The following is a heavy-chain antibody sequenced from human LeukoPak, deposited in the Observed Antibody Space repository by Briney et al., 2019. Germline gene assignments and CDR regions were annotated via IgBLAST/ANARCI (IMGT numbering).Heavy chain of an antibody. CDR1: GFIFSSYA. J-gene: IGHJ5*02. V-gene: IGHV3-23*01. D-gene: IGHD3-3*01. Sequence: GGSQRLSCEGSGFIFSSYAMTWVRQAPGKGLQWVSSISGSGESTYYADSMKGRFTISRDNSKNTLSLQMNSLRAEDTAVYFCAKGWEFRVVIPAAVSWGQGTLVTVSS. CDR3: AKGWEFRVVIPAAVS. CDR2: ISGSGEST.